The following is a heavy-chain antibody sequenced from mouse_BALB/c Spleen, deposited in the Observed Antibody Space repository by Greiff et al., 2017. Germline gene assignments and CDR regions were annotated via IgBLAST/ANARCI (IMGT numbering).Heavy chain of an antibody. J-gene: IGHJ4*01. CDR1: GFAFSSYD. D-gene: IGHD2-12*01. CDR3: ARHSYAYYYAMDY. Sequence: EVKLVESGGGLVKPGGSLKLSCAASGFAFSSYDMSWVRQTPEKRLEWVAYISSGGGSTYYPDTVKGRFTISRDNAKNTLYLQMSSLKSEDTAMYYCARHSYAYYYAMDYWGQGTSVTVSS. V-gene: IGHV5-12-1*01. CDR2: ISSGGGST.